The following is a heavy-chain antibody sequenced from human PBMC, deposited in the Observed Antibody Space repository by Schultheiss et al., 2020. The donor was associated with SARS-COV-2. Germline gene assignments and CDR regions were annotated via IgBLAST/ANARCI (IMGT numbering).Heavy chain of an antibody. D-gene: IGHD3-10*01. V-gene: IGHV1-2*02. CDR3: ARVVTGPLKYYYYMDV. CDR2: INPNSGGT. J-gene: IGHJ6*03. Sequence: ASVKVSCKASGYTFTGYYMHWVRQAPGQGLEWMGWINPNSGGTNYAQKFQGRVTITADESTSTAYMELSSLRSEDTAVYYCARVVTGPLKYYYYMDVWGKGTTVTVSS. CDR1: GYTFTGYY.